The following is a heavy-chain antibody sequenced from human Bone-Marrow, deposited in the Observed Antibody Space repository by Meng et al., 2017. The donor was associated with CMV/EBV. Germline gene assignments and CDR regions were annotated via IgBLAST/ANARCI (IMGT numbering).Heavy chain of an antibody. CDR1: GGTFSSYT. J-gene: IGHJ5*02. CDR2: IIPILGIA. Sequence: SVKVSCKASGGTFSSYTISWVRQAPGQGLEWMGRIIPILGIANYAQKFQGRVTITADKSTSTAYMELSSLRSEDTAVYYCASARGVVITTNWFDPWGQGTLVTVSS. CDR3: ASARGVVITTNWFDP. V-gene: IGHV1-69*02. D-gene: IGHD3-22*01.